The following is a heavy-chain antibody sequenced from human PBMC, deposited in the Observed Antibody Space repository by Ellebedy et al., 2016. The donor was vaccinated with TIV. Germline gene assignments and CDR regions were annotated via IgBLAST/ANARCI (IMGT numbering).Heavy chain of an antibody. J-gene: IGHJ4*02. CDR2: INTDGTTS. Sequence: PGGSLRLSCAASEFTFSNHWMHWVRQVPGKGLVWVSRINTDGTTSTYADSVKGRFTISRDNAKNTLFLQMKSLRVDDTAVYYCARDQASRGVIIYWGQGTLVTVSS. CDR3: ARDQASRGVIIY. V-gene: IGHV3-74*03. D-gene: IGHD3-10*01. CDR1: EFTFSNHW.